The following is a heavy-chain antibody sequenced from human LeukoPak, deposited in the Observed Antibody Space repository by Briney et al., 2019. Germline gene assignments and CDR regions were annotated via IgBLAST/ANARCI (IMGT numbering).Heavy chain of an antibody. J-gene: IGHJ4*02. V-gene: IGHV3-30*09. CDR2: ISYDGSNK. Sequence: GGSLRLSCAASGFTFSTYAMHWVRQAPGKGLEWVALISYDGSNKYYADSVKGRFALSRDNSKNTLYLQMSSLRAEDTAVHYCAKGGRMVRGVIVTNYYFDYWGQGTLVTVSS. CDR1: GFTFSTYA. CDR3: AKGGRMVRGVIVTNYYFDY. D-gene: IGHD3-10*01.